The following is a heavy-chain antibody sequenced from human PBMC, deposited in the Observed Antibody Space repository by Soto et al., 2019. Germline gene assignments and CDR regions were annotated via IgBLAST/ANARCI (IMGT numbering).Heavy chain of an antibody. CDR3: AKDIYYYDSSGPPAY. D-gene: IGHD3-22*01. CDR1: GFTFSIYA. Sequence: PRGALVVSCAPSGFTFSIYAMSWVRQAPGKGLEWVSAISGSGGSTYYADSVKGRFTISRDNSKNTLYLQMNSLRAEDTAVYYCAKDIYYYDSSGPPAYWGQGTMVTVSS. V-gene: IGHV3-23*01. CDR2: ISGSGGST. J-gene: IGHJ4*02.